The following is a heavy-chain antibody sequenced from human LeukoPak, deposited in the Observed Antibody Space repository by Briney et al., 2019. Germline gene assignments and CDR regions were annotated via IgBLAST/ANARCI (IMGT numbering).Heavy chain of an antibody. D-gene: IGHD1-26*01. V-gene: IGHV3-23*01. Sequence: GGSLRLSCAASGFTFSSYAMSWFRQAPGKGLEWVSAISGNGGNTYYADSVKGRFTISRDNSKNTLYLQINSLRVEDTSVYYCAKDHMVGATGDYWGRGTLVTVSS. CDR2: ISGNGGNT. CDR3: AKDHMVGATGDY. CDR1: GFTFSSYA. J-gene: IGHJ4*02.